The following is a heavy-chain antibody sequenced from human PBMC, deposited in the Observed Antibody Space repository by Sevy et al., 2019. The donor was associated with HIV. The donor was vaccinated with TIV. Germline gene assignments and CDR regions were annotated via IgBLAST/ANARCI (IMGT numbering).Heavy chain of an antibody. V-gene: IGHV3-48*02. CDR2: ISGSSSTI. Sequence: GGSLRLSCAASGFTFSSYSMNWVRQAPGKGLEWISYISGSSSTIYYADSVRGRFTISRDTAKNSLYLQMHSLRDEDTALYYCARDLGNRDGGTASDYWGQGTLVTVSS. D-gene: IGHD2-21*01. CDR3: ARDLGNRDGGTASDY. CDR1: GFTFSSYS. J-gene: IGHJ4*02.